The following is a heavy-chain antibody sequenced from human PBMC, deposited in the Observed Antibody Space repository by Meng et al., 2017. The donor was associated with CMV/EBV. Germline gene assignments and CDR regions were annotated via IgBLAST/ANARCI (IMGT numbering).Heavy chain of an antibody. V-gene: IGHV3-21*01. Sequence: GGSLRLSCAASGFTFSSYAMSWVRQAPGKGLEWVSSISSSSSYIYYADSVKGRFTISRDNAKNSLYLQMNSLRAEDTAVYYCARDGRQQLDFDYWGQGTLVTVSS. J-gene: IGHJ4*02. D-gene: IGHD6-13*01. CDR3: ARDGRQQLDFDY. CDR2: ISSSSSYI. CDR1: GFTFSSYA.